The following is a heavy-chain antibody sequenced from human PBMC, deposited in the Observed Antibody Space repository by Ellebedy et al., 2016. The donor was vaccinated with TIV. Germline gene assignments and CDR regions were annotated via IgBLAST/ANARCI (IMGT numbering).Heavy chain of an antibody. V-gene: IGHV6-1*01. J-gene: IGHJ4*02. CDR1: GDSVSSNSAA. CDR3: ARETSALVVDY. Sequence: MPSETLSLTCAVSGDSVSSNSAAWIWVRQSPSSGLEWLGRTYHRSKWYNDYAVSVKGRITINSDTSKNQLSLHLNSVTPEDTAIYFCARETSALVVDYWGQGTLVTVSS. CDR2: TYHRSKWYN. D-gene: IGHD6-6*01.